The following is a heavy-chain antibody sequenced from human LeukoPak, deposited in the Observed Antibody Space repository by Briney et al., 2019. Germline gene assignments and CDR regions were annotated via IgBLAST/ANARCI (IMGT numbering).Heavy chain of an antibody. D-gene: IGHD3-10*01. CDR3: ARGRSLLWFGKYNWFDP. V-gene: IGHV4-34*01. CDR1: GGSFSGYY. J-gene: IGHJ5*02. Sequence: SETLSLTCAVCGGSFSGYYWSWIRQPPGKGLEWIGEINHSGSTNYNPSLKSRVTISVDTSKNQFSLKLSSVTAADTAVYYCARGRSLLWFGKYNWFDPWGQGTLVTVSS. CDR2: INHSGST.